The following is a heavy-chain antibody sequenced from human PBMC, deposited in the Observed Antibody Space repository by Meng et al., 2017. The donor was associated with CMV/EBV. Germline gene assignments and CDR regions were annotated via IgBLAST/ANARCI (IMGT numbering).Heavy chain of an antibody. D-gene: IGHD2-15*01. CDR3: ARGGYRYCSGGSCYGMVDV. J-gene: IGHJ6*02. CDR2: IYPGDSDT. V-gene: IGHV5-51*01. Sequence: KVSCKGSGYSFTSYWIGWVRQMPGKGLEWMGIIYPGDSDTRYSPSFQGQVTISADKSISTAYLQWSSLRSEDTAVYYCARGGYRYCSGGSCYGMVDVWGQGTTVTVSS. CDR1: GYSFTSYW.